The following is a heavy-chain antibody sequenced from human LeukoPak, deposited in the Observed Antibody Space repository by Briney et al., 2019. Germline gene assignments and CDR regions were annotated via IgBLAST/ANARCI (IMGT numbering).Heavy chain of an antibody. Sequence: GESLKISCKGSGYSFTSYWIGWVRQMPGKGLEWMGIIYPGDSDTRYSPSFQGQVTISADKSISTAYLQWSSLKASDTAMYYCASKGTHSSGWYGLDYWGQGTLVTVSS. D-gene: IGHD6-19*01. J-gene: IGHJ4*02. CDR1: GYSFTSYW. CDR3: ASKGTHSSGWYGLDY. CDR2: IYPGDSDT. V-gene: IGHV5-51*01.